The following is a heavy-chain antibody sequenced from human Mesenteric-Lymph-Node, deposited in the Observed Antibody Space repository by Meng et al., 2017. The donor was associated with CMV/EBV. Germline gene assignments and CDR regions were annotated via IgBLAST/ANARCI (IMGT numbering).Heavy chain of an antibody. D-gene: IGHD6-13*01. Sequence: SVKVSCKASGGTFSSYTISWVRQAPGQGLEWMGRIIPILGIANYAQKFQGRVTITADKSTSTAYMELSSLRSEDTAVYYCASDRAAAGTSWFDPWGQGTLVTVSS. CDR1: GGTFSSYT. CDR3: ASDRAAAGTSWFDP. J-gene: IGHJ5*02. V-gene: IGHV1-69*02. CDR2: IIPILGIA.